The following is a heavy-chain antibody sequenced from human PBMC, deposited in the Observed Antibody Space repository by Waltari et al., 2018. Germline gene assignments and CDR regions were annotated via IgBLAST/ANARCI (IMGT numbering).Heavy chain of an antibody. CDR3: ARDAPNYYDSRALDY. D-gene: IGHD3-22*01. CDR1: GFTFSSYS. V-gene: IGHV3-48*04. J-gene: IGHJ4*02. Sequence: EVQLVESGGGLVQPGGSLRLSCAASGFTFSSYSMNWVRPAPGKGLEWVSYISSSSSTIYYADSVKGRFTISRDNAKNSLYLQMNSLRAEDTAVYYCARDAPNYYDSRALDYWGQGTLVTVSS. CDR2: ISSSSSTI.